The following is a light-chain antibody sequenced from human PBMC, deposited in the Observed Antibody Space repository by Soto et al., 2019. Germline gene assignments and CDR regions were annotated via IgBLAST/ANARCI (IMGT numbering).Light chain of an antibody. Sequence: IQLTQSPSSLSASVGDRVNITCRASQGISSYLGWYQQKPGKAPNLLIYDASTLHSGVPSRFSGGGSGTDFTLTISSLQPEDFATYYCQQVNVYPSTFGGGTKVDIK. CDR1: QGISSY. CDR2: DAS. CDR3: QQVNVYPST. J-gene: IGKJ4*01. V-gene: IGKV1-9*01.